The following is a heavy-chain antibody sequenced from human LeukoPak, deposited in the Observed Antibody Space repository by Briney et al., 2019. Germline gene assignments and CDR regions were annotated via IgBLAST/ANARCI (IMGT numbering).Heavy chain of an antibody. Sequence: SETLSLTCTVSGGSISSSSYYWGWIRQPPGKGLEWIGSIYYTGSTNYNPSLKSRVTISVDASKNQFSLKLSSVTAADTAVYYCSRVASVWIKDYYYYMDVWGKGTTVTVSS. V-gene: IGHV4-39*07. CDR1: GGSISSSSYY. D-gene: IGHD5-12*01. CDR3: SRVASVWIKDYYYYMDV. CDR2: IYYTGST. J-gene: IGHJ6*03.